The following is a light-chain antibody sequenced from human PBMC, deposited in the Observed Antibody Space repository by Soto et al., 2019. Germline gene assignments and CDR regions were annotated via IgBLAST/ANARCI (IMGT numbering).Light chain of an antibody. J-gene: IGLJ3*02. CDR3: AVWDDSLNGLL. Sequence: QPVLTQPPSASGTPGQRVTISCSGSSSNIGTYTVNWYQQLPGAAPKLLIYSNNQRPSGVPGRFSGSKSGTSASLAISGLQSEDEADYFCAVWDDSLNGLLFGGGTKLTVL. CDR2: SNN. V-gene: IGLV1-44*01. CDR1: SSNIGTYT.